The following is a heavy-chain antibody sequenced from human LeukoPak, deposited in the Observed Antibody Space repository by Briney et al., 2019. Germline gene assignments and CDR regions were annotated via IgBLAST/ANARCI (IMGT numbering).Heavy chain of an antibody. D-gene: IGHD3-22*01. Sequence: ASVKVSCTASGYTFTGYYMHWVRQAPGQGLEWMGGIIPIFGTANYAQKFQGRVTITADESTSTAYMELSSLRSEDTAVYYCARDLDDSSGYPIGYWGQGTLVTVSS. CDR2: IIPIFGTA. V-gene: IGHV1-69*13. J-gene: IGHJ4*02. CDR3: ARDLDDSSGYPIGY. CDR1: GYTFTGYY.